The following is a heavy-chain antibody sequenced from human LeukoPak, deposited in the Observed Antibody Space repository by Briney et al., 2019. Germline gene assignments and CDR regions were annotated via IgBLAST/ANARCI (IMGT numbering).Heavy chain of an antibody. CDR3: ARAGWGSYGPNAFDI. CDR1: GGTFSSYA. CDR2: IIPILDIA. D-gene: IGHD5-18*01. V-gene: IGHV1-69*04. J-gene: IGHJ3*02. Sequence: SVKVSCKASGGTFSSYAISWVRQAPGQGLEWMGRIIPILDIANYAQKFQGRVTITADKSTSTAYMELSSLRSEDTAVYYCARAGWGSYGPNAFDIWGQGTMVTVSS.